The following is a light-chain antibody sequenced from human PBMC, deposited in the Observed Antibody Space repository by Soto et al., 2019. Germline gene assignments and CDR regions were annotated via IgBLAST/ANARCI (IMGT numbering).Light chain of an antibody. V-gene: IGLV2-14*03. Sequence: QSVLAQPASVSGSPGQSITISCTGTSSDISSYNSVSWYQQYPGKAPTLMIHDVSNRPSGVSNRFSGSKSGNTASLTISGLQAEDEADYYCSSFTSSSSYVFGSGTRSPS. J-gene: IGLJ1*01. CDR2: DVS. CDR1: SSDISSYNS. CDR3: SSFTSSSSYV.